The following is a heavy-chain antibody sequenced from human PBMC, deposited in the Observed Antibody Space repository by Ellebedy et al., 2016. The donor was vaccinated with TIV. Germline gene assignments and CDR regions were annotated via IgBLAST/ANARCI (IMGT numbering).Heavy chain of an antibody. V-gene: IGHV1-46*01. Sequence: AASVKVSCKASGYTFTSYYMHWVRQPPGHALAWMGIINPSCGSTSYAQKFQGRVTMTRDTSTSTVYMELSSLRSEDTAVYYCARDRGPNYNDSSGYSFFDYWGQGTLVTVSS. J-gene: IGHJ4*02. D-gene: IGHD3-22*01. CDR3: ARDRGPNYNDSSGYSFFDY. CDR2: INPSCGST. CDR1: GYTFTSYY.